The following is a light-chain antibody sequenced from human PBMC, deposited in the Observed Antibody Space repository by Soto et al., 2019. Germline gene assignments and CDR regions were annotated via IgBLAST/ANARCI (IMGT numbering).Light chain of an antibody. CDR2: DAS. CDR3: QQYRNWPRT. V-gene: IGKV3-11*01. J-gene: IGKJ1*01. CDR1: QSVSSY. Sequence: EIVLTQSPATLSLSPGERATLSCRASQSVSSYLAWYQQKPGQAPRLLIYDASNRATGIPARFSGSGSGTEFTLTINNLQSEDFAVYYCQQYRNWPRTFGQGTKVEIK.